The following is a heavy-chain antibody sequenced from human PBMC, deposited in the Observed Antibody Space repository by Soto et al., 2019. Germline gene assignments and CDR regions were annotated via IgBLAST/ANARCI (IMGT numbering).Heavy chain of an antibody. V-gene: IGHV1-8*01. D-gene: IGHD3-3*01. CDR1: GYTFTSYD. CDR2: MNPNSGNT. J-gene: IGHJ5*02. CDR3: ARSYDFCVRNWFAP. Sequence: ASVKVSCKASGYTFTSYDINWVRQATGQGLEWMGWMNPNSGNTGYAQKFQGRVTMTRNTSISTAYMELSSLRSEDTAVYYCARSYDFCVRNWFAPWGQGTLVTVSS.